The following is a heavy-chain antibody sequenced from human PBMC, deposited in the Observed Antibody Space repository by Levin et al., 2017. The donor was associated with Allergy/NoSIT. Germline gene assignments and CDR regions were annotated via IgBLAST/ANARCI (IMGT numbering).Heavy chain of an antibody. D-gene: IGHD2-2*02. CDR1: GGTFSSYT. Sequence: SVKVSCKASGGTFSSYTISWVRQAPGQGLEWMGRIIPILGIANYAQKFQGRVTITADKSTSTAYMELSSLRSEDTAVYYCARSSSTSCYTSCTLDYWGQGTLVTVSS. J-gene: IGHJ4*02. V-gene: IGHV1-69*02. CDR2: IIPILGIA. CDR3: ARSSSTSCYTSCTLDY.